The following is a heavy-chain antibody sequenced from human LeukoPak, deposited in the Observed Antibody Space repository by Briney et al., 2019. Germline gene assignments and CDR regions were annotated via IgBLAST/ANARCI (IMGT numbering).Heavy chain of an antibody. D-gene: IGHD5-24*01. CDR3: ASGWWLQWIDY. J-gene: IGHJ4*02. V-gene: IGHV4-38-2*02. CDR2: IYHSGST. Sequence: VKPSETLSLTCTVSGYSISSGYYWGWIRQPPGKGLEWIGSIYHSGSTYYNPSLKSRVTISVDTSKNQFSLKLSSVTAADTAVYYCASGWWLQWIDYWGQGTLVTVSS. CDR1: GYSISSGYY.